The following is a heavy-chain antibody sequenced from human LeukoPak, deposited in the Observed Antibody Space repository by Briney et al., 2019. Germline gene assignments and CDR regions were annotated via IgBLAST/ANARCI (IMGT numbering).Heavy chain of an antibody. D-gene: IGHD3-22*01. Sequence: PGGSLRLSCAASGFTVSSNYMSWVRQAPGKGLEWVSVIYSDGRSYYAASVKGRFTISRDNSKNTLYLQMNRLRAEDTALYYCAREANSGYYLIYWGQGTLVAVSS. CDR1: GFTVSSNY. CDR3: AREANSGYYLIY. J-gene: IGHJ4*02. CDR2: IYSDGRS. V-gene: IGHV3-66*01.